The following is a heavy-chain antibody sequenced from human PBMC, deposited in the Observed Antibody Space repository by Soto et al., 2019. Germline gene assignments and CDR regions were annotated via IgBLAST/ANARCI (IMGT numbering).Heavy chain of an antibody. CDR2: IRGSGDGT. Sequence: GGSLRLSCTTSKFIFSSYAMTWVRQAPGEGLEWVSSIRGSGDGTSYVDSVRGRFTVSRDNSKNTLYLQMASLRVEDTAVYYCTRDPNGDYTGAFDFWGQGILVTVSS. J-gene: IGHJ4*01. V-gene: IGHV3-23*01. CDR1: KFIFSSYA. CDR3: TRDPNGDYTGAFDF. D-gene: IGHD4-17*01.